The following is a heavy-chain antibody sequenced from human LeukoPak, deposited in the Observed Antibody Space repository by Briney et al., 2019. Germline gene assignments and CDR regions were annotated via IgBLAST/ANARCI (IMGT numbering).Heavy chain of an antibody. CDR3: ATATYGYKSNSLACVI. D-gene: IGHD5-18*01. CDR1: GYTVRSLP. J-gene: IGHJ3*02. CDR2: FDPKDGET. Sequence: ASVKVTCKVSGYTVRSLPRHWVRQAPGKGLEWMGNFDPKDGETLYAQKFQGRVTMTDDTSTDTAYMELNSLRSDDTAVYYCATATYGYKSNSLACVIWGQGTMVTVSS. V-gene: IGHV1-24*01.